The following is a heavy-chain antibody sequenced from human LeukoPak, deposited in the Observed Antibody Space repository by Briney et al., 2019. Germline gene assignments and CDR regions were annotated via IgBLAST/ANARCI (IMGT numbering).Heavy chain of an antibody. CDR2: IKQDGSDK. CDR3: ARDKGDYDTSGSLFVF. V-gene: IGHV3-7*03. CDR1: GFTFSRYW. J-gene: IGHJ4*02. Sequence: GGSLRLSCAASGFTFSRYWMSWVRQAPRKGLEWVANIKQDGSDKYYVDSVKGRFTISRDNAKNSLYLQMNSLRAEDTAVYYCARDKGDYDTSGSLFVFGGQGTLVTVSS. D-gene: IGHD3-22*01.